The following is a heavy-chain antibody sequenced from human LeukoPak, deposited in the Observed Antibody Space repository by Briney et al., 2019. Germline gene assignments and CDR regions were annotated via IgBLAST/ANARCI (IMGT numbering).Heavy chain of an antibody. Sequence: SETLSLTCTVSGGSISSSSYYWGWIRQPPGKGLEWIGSIYYSGSTFDNPSLKSRVTISVDTSKNRFSLKLSSVTAADTAVYYCARVYSGSYPPFDYWGQGTLVTVSS. V-gene: IGHV4-39*07. J-gene: IGHJ4*02. CDR3: ARVYSGSYPPFDY. CDR2: IYYSGST. CDR1: GGSISSSSYY. D-gene: IGHD1-26*01.